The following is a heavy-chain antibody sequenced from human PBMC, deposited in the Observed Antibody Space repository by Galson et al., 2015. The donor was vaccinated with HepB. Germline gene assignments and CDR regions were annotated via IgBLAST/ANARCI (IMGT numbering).Heavy chain of an antibody. CDR2: IYYSGST. Sequence: ETLSLTWTVSGGSISSYYWSWIRPPPGKGLERIGYIYYSGSTNYNPSLKSRVTISVDTSKNQLSMKLSPVTAADTAVYYCARETTVVNPPFGRYYYDMDVWGQGTTVIVSS. D-gene: IGHD4-23*01. CDR3: ARETTVVNPPFGRYYYDMDV. J-gene: IGHJ6*02. CDR1: GGSISSYY. V-gene: IGHV4-59*12.